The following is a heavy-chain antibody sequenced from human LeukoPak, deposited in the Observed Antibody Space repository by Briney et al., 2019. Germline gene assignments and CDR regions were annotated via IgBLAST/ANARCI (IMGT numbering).Heavy chain of an antibody. Sequence: PGGSLRLSCTASGFTFGDYAMSWFRQAPGKGLEWVGFIRSKAYGGTTEYAASVKGRFTISRDDSKSIAYLQMNSLKTEDTAVYYCTRDVSIAAAGKNQWGQGTLVTVSS. D-gene: IGHD6-13*01. J-gene: IGHJ4*02. CDR3: TRDVSIAAAGKNQ. CDR2: IRSKAYGGTT. CDR1: GFTFGDYA. V-gene: IGHV3-49*03.